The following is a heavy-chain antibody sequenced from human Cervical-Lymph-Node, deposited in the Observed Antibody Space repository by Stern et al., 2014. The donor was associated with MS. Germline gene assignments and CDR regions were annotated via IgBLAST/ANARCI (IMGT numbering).Heavy chain of an antibody. V-gene: IGHV3-30-3*01. J-gene: IGHJ4*02. Sequence: QVQLVESGGGVVQPGRSLRLSCAASGFTFSTYAMHWVRQAQGKGLEWVAVISYDGSNKYYADSVQGRFTISRDNSNNTLYVQMNSLRAEDTAVYYCARDRWYYDSSGLFDSWGQGTLVTVSS. CDR3: ARDRWYYDSSGLFDS. CDR1: GFTFSTYA. D-gene: IGHD3-22*01. CDR2: ISYDGSNK.